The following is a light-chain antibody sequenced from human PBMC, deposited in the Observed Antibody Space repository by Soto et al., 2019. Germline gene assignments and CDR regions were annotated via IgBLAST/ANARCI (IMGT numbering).Light chain of an antibody. CDR1: SSDVGAYIY. Sequence: QSALTQPPSASGAPGQSVAISCTGTSSDVGAYIYVSWYQQHPGKPPKLVIYEINKRPSGVPDRFSGSKSGNTASLTVSGLQVAEEADYYCSIYAGGNSVIFGGGTKLTVL. CDR2: EIN. CDR3: SIYAGGNSVI. V-gene: IGLV2-8*01. J-gene: IGLJ2*01.